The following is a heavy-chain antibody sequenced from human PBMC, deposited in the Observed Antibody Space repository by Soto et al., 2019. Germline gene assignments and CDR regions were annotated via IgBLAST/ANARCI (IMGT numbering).Heavy chain of an antibody. V-gene: IGHV4-39*01. CDR3: SRRAPEGFDP. Sequence: PSETLSLTCTVSGGSLSSSPYYWGWIRRPPGKGLEFIGSINYSGNTYYSPSLKSRVTLSVDTSKNQFSLKVTSVTATDTGLYYCSRRAPEGFDPWRQGTLVTVSS. CDR2: INYSGNT. CDR1: GGSLSSSPYY. J-gene: IGHJ5*02.